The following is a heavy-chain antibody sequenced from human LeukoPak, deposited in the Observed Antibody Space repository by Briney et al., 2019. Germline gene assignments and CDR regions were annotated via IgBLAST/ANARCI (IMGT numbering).Heavy chain of an antibody. J-gene: IGHJ4*02. CDR1: GFTFSSYW. CDR2: INSDGSST. CDR3: ARVGDIVVVPAATNYGDYSFDY. D-gene: IGHD2-2*01. Sequence: PGGSLRLSCAASGFTFSSYWMHWVRQAPGKGLVWVSRINSDGSSTSYADSVKGRFTISRDNAKNPLYLQMNSLRAEDTAVYYCARVGDIVVVPAATNYGDYSFDYWGQGTLVTVSS. V-gene: IGHV3-74*01.